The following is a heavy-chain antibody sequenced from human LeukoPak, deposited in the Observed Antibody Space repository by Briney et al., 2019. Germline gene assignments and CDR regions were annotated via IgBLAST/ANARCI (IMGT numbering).Heavy chain of an antibody. CDR1: GGSISSGSYY. J-gene: IGHJ6*02. CDR2: IYTSGST. CDR3: ARDAIAAARGGYYYYGMDV. V-gene: IGHV4-61*02. Sequence: PSQTLSLTCTVSGGSISSGSYYWSWIRQPAGKGLEWIGRIYTSGSTNYNPSLKSRVTISVDTSKNQFSLNLISMTAADTAVYYCARDAIAAARGGYYYYGMDVWGQGTTVTVSS. D-gene: IGHD6-13*01.